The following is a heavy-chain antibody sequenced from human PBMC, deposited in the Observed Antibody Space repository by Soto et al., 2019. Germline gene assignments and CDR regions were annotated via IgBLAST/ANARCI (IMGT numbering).Heavy chain of an antibody. J-gene: IGHJ4*02. CDR2: IYSTGTT. Sequence: EVQLVESGGGLIQPGVSLKLSCAASGFTVGNNYMSWFRQAPGKGLEWVSLIYSTGTTKYADSVKGRFTVSRDNAKNTLYLQMNSLRAEDTAVYYCAKDGRGAGSHYNSFGYWGQGTLVTVSS. V-gene: IGHV3-53*01. CDR1: GFTVGNNY. D-gene: IGHD3-10*01. CDR3: AKDGRGAGSHYNSFGY.